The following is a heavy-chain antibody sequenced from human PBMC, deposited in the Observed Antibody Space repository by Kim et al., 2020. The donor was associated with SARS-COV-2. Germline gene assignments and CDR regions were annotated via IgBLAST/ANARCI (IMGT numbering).Heavy chain of an antibody. CDR2: IYYSGST. CDR3: ARSAGRYFGTGGSFNI. J-gene: IGHJ3*02. D-gene: IGHD3-10*01. CDR1: GGSITSVGYY. Sequence: SETLSLTCSVSGGSITSVGYYWSWIRHLPGKGLEWIGYIYYSGSTYSHPSLKSRLSISRDTSNNRFSLTFTSMTAADTAIYYCARSAGRYFGTGGSFNI. V-gene: IGHV4-31*03.